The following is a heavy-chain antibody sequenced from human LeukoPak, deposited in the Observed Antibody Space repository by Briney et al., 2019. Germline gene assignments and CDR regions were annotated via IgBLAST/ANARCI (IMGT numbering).Heavy chain of an antibody. CDR1: GYTFTSYY. D-gene: IGHD6-13*01. V-gene: IGHV1-69*13. Sequence: ASVKVSCKASGYTFTSYYMHWVRQAPGQGLEWMGGIIPIFGTANYAQKFQGRVTITADESTSTAYMELSSLRSEDTAVYYCARVVSPIAAAVNWGQGTLVTVSS. J-gene: IGHJ4*02. CDR2: IIPIFGTA. CDR3: ARVVSPIAAAVN.